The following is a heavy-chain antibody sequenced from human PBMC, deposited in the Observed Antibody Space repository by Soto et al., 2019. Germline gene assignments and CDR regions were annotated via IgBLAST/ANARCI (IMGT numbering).Heavy chain of an antibody. Sequence: PSETLSLTCHVSGSSMSDYYWSWIRQSPGKGLEWFGYIYHTGTTNYNPSLKSRVTMSIDTSSNQFSLKLSSVTAADTAVYYCARGRIAAAANFDYWGQGTLVTVSS. J-gene: IGHJ4*02. D-gene: IGHD6-13*01. V-gene: IGHV4-59*12. CDR3: ARGRIAAAANFDY. CDR2: IYHTGTT. CDR1: GSSMSDYY.